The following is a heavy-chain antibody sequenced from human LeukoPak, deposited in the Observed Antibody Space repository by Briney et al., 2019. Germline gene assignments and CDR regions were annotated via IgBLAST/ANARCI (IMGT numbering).Heavy chain of an antibody. CDR3: AKDAVAGTWLHY. CDR1: GFTFGDYA. Sequence: PGGSLRLSCAASGFTFGDYAMHWVRQAPGKGLEWVSLIRGDGRTTSYAGSVRRRFTISRDNSKTSLYLQMSSLRGEDTAMYYCAKDAVAGTWLHYWGQGTLVTVSS. CDR2: IRGDGRTT. J-gene: IGHJ4*02. V-gene: IGHV3-43*02. D-gene: IGHD6-19*01.